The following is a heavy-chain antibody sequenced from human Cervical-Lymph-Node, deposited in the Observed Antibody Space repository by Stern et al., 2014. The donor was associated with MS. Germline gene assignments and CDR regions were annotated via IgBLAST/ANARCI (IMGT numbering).Heavy chain of an antibody. Sequence: QVQLVQPGAELKKPGASMKVSCKASGYTFRDYYIHWVRQAPWQGLEYMGWINPNSGGTNYAQKFRGRVTMTSDTSINTAYLQLNGLQSDDTAIYYCARDRYGDPFDYWGQGTLVTVSS. J-gene: IGHJ4*02. CDR1: GYTFRDYY. CDR2: INPNSGGT. V-gene: IGHV1-2*02. D-gene: IGHD4-17*01. CDR3: ARDRYGDPFDY.